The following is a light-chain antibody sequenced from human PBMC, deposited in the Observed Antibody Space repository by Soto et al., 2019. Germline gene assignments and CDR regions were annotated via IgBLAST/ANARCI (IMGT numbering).Light chain of an antibody. CDR3: QQRSNWPRA. J-gene: IGKJ3*01. Sequence: EIVMTQSPATLSVSPGERATLSCRASQSIGGDLAWYQQKPGQAPRLLIYGVSTRAPGIPVRFSGSGYATDFTLTISSLQSEDFAVYFCQQRSNWPRAFGPGTKVDIK. CDR2: GVS. V-gene: IGKV3-15*01. CDR1: QSIGGD.